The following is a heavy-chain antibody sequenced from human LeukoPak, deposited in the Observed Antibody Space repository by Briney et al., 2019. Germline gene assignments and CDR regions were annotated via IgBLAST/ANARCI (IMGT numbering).Heavy chain of an antibody. CDR1: GYTFTSYD. V-gene: IGHV1-8*01. Sequence: ASVKVSCKASGYTFTSYDINWVRQATGQGLEWMGWMNPNSGNTGYAQKFQGRVTMTRNTSISTAYMELSSLRSEDTAVYYCARGRDDYGGNSFDYWGQGTLVTVSS. CDR2: MNPNSGNT. CDR3: ARGRDDYGGNSFDY. J-gene: IGHJ4*02. D-gene: IGHD4-23*01.